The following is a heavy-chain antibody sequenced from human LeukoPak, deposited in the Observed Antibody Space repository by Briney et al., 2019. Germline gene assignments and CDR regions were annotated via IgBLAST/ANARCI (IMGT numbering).Heavy chain of an antibody. Sequence: SVTVSCKASGGTFSSYAISWVRQAPGQGLEWMGRIIPILGIANYAQKFQGRVTITADKSTSTAYMELSSLRSEDTAVYYCARDRGLRTGLYWFDPRGQGTLVTVSS. CDR3: ARDRGLRTGLYWFDP. CDR1: GGTFSSYA. V-gene: IGHV1-69*04. J-gene: IGHJ5*02. CDR2: IIPILGIA. D-gene: IGHD1-14*01.